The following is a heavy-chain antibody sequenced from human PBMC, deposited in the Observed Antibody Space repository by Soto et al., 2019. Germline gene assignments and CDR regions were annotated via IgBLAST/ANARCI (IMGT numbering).Heavy chain of an antibody. CDR2: ISYDGSNK. CDR3: ARPPDGVTGDAFDI. V-gene: IGHV3-30-3*01. CDR1: GFTFSSYA. D-gene: IGHD7-27*01. Sequence: QVQLMESGGGVVQPGRSLRLSCAASGFTFSSYAMHRVRQAPGKGLEWVAVISYDGSNKYYADSVKGRFTISRDNSKNTLYLQMNSLRAEDTAVYYCARPPDGVTGDAFDIWGQGTMVTVSS. J-gene: IGHJ3*02.